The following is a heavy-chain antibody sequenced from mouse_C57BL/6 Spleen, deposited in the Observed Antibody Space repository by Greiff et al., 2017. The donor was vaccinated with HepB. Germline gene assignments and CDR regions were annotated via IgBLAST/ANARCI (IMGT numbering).Heavy chain of an antibody. Sequence: EVMLVESGGGLVKPGGSLKLSCAASGFTFSSYAMSWVRQTPEKRLEWVATISDGGSYTYYPDNVKGRFTISRDNAKNNLYLQMSHLKSEDTAMYYCARGDGYDGFAYWGQGTLVTVSA. CDR2: ISDGGSYT. CDR1: GFTFSSYA. V-gene: IGHV5-4*03. CDR3: ARGDGYDGFAY. J-gene: IGHJ3*01. D-gene: IGHD2-2*01.